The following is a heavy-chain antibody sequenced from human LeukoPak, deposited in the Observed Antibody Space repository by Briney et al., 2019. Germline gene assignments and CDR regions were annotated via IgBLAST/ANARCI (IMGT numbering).Heavy chain of an antibody. CDR3: ANLYGSGSYGDAFDI. D-gene: IGHD3-10*01. CDR2: ITGSGDST. Sequence: GGSLRLSCEASGFTFKNAWMIWVRQAPGKGPEWVSGITGSGDSTFYADSVKGRFTISRDDSKTTVYLQMNSLRAEDTAVYYCANLYGSGSYGDAFDIWGQGTMVTVSS. J-gene: IGHJ3*02. V-gene: IGHV3-23*01. CDR1: GFTFKNAW.